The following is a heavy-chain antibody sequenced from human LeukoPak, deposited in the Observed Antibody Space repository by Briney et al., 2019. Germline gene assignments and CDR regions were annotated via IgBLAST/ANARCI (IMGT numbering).Heavy chain of an antibody. V-gene: IGHV1-69*01. Sequence: GSSVKVSCKASGGTFSSYAISWVRQAPGQGLEWMGGIIPIFGTANYAQKFQGRVTITADESTSTAYMELSSLRSEDTAVYYCARDPPIYYYDSSGYSGAFGMDVWGQGTTVTVSS. J-gene: IGHJ6*02. CDR2: IIPIFGTA. CDR1: GGTFSSYA. CDR3: ARDPPIYYYDSSGYSGAFGMDV. D-gene: IGHD3-22*01.